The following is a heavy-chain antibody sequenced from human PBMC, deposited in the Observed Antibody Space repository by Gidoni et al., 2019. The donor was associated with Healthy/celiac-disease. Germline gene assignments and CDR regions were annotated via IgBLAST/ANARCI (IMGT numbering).Heavy chain of an antibody. Sequence: QLQLQEWGPGLVKPSETLSLTCIVSGGYISSSSYYWGWIRRPPGTGLAWIVITYLIGGTHYNPPLKSRLTLSADTPRNQSPLNLSSVTAAAPAVYSWPYLRRNFRTFDYWGQGILVTVPS. V-gene: IGHV4-39*01. CDR3: PYLRRNFRTFDY. D-gene: IGHD2-21*01. CDR2: TYLIGGT. J-gene: IGHJ4*02. CDR1: GGYISSSSYY.